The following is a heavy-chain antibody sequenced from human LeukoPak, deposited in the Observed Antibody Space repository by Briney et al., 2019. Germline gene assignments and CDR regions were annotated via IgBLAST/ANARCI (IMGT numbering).Heavy chain of an antibody. V-gene: IGHV1-69*13. CDR2: IIPIFGTA. CDR3: ARDRQDTAIASLDY. CDR1: GGTFSSYA. Sequence: SVKVSCKASGGTFSSYAISWVRQAPGQGLEWMGGIIPIFGTANYAQKFQGRVTITADESTSTAYMELSSLRSEDTAVYYCARDRQDTAIASLDYWGQGTLVTVSS. J-gene: IGHJ4*02. D-gene: IGHD5-18*01.